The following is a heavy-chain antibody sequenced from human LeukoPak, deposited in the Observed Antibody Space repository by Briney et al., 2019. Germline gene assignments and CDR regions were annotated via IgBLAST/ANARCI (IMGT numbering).Heavy chain of an antibody. CDR2: ISGSGDST. J-gene: IGHJ4*02. V-gene: IGHV3-23*01. D-gene: IGHD3-10*01. CDR3: ATYYGSGSYYSFDY. Sequence: PGGSLRLSCAASGFTFSNYAMSWVRQAPGKGLEWVSSISGSGDSTYYGDSVKGRFTISRDNFKNRLYLQMKSLRAEDTAVYYCATYYGSGSYYSFDYWGQGTLVTVSS. CDR1: GFTFSNYA.